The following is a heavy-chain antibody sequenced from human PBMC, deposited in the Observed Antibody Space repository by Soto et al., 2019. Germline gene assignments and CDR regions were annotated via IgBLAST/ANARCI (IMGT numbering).Heavy chain of an antibody. J-gene: IGHJ6*02. CDR2: IFPVDGTT. CDR1: GYTFTSYY. D-gene: IGHD3-9*01. CDR3: ARVQRYDSLTGSAPAYGMDV. V-gene: IGHV1-46*01. Sequence: ASVKVSCKASGYTFTSYYMHWVRQAPGQGLEWMGRIFPVDGTTNYGQKFQGRITITADTSTSTAYMELSSLRPEDTAIYYCARVQRYDSLTGSAPAYGMDVWGQGTTVTVSS.